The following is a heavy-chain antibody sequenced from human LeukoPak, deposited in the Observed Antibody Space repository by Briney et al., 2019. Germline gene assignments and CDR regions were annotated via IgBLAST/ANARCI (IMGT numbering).Heavy chain of an antibody. V-gene: IGHV3-23*01. CDR2: ISGSGGST. D-gene: IGHD6-19*01. J-gene: IGHJ4*02. CDR3: AKVKGKTQYSSGWFYFDY. Sequence: GGSLRLSCAASGFTFSSYGMTWVRQAPGKGLEWVSAISGSGGSTYYADSVKGRFTISRDNSKNTLYLQMNSLRAKDTAVYYCAKVKGKTQYSSGWFYFDYWGQGTLVTVSS. CDR1: GFTFSSYG.